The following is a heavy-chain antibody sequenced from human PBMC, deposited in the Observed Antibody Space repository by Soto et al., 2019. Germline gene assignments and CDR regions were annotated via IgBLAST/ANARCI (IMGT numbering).Heavy chain of an antibody. J-gene: IGHJ4*01. CDR3: ARYRFYFDSSGPYSLSY. Sequence: GGSLRLSCAASGFTFSSSWMSWVRQAPGKGLEWVANIKQDGSEKYYVDSVKGRFTISRDNAENSLYLQMNSLRAEDTAVYYCARYRFYFDSSGPYSLSYRGQGTLVPVSA. V-gene: IGHV3-7*05. CDR2: IKQDGSEK. D-gene: IGHD3-22*01. CDR1: GFTFSSSW.